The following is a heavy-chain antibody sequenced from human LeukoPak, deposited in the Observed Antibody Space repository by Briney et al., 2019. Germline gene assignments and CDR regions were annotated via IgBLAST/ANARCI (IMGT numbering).Heavy chain of an antibody. CDR1: GFTFSSYA. CDR2: ISYDRSNK. Sequence: PGGSLRLSCAASGFTFSSYAMHWVRQTPGKGLEWVAVISYDRSNKCYADSVRGRFTISRDNSKNTLYLQMNSLRAEDTAVYYCARGDLHYHDPPRRGFDIWGQGTMVTVSS. CDR3: ARGDLHYHDPPRRGFDI. V-gene: IGHV3-30*04. D-gene: IGHD3-22*01. J-gene: IGHJ3*02.